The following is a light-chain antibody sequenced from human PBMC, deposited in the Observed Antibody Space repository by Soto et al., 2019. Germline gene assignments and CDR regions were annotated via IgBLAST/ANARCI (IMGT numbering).Light chain of an antibody. CDR2: EVS. CDR3: SSYAGNNNVV. CDR1: SSDVGAYNY. Sequence: QSVLTQPPSASGSPGQSVTISCTGTSSDVGAYNYVSWYQQHPGKAPKLIIYEVSKRPSGVPDRFSGSKSGNTASLTVSGLQVEDEADYYCSSYAGNNNVVFGGGTKLTVL. J-gene: IGLJ2*01. V-gene: IGLV2-8*01.